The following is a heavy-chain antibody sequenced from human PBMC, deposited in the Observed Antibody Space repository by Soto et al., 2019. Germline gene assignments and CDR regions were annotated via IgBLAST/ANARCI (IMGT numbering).Heavy chain of an antibody. J-gene: IGHJ4*02. CDR1: GFTFSSYW. CDR3: AKSLSAIPGDS. D-gene: IGHD2-2*01. Sequence: VQLVESGGGLVQSGGSLRLSCAASGFTFSSYWMSWVRQGPGKGPEWVANIKQDGSEKYYVDSVKGRFTISRDNAKNSRYLQMTSLRAEDTAVYHCAKSLSAIPGDSWGQGTLVTVSS. CDR2: IKQDGSEK. V-gene: IGHV3-7*05.